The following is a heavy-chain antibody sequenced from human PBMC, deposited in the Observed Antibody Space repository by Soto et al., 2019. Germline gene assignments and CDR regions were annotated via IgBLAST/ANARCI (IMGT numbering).Heavy chain of an antibody. D-gene: IGHD6-19*01. CDR2: IHYSGSA. CDR1: GGSTTNYY. J-gene: IGHJ5*01. Sequence: SETLSLTCTVSGGSTTNYYWTWIRQAPGKGLEWIGDIHYSGSANNNPSLKSRLTISVDKSRNQFSLNLKSVTAADTAVYFCARGAGTVTAGGVAFDSWGQGILVTVSS. CDR3: ARGAGTVTAGGVAFDS. V-gene: IGHV4-59*01.